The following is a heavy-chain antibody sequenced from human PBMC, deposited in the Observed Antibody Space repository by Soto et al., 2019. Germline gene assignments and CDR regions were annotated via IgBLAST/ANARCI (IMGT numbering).Heavy chain of an antibody. D-gene: IGHD3-10*01. Sequence: QVHLVQSGVEVKKPGSSVRVSCKASGDTFSSYTINWVRQAPGLGLEWMGRVIPMLSMSNYALKFQGRVTXTXEEXTNTAYMELSSLRSEDTATYYCARSYGSRSRAFDYWGQGALVTVSS. V-gene: IGHV1-69*02. CDR1: GDTFSSYT. J-gene: IGHJ4*02. CDR2: VIPMLSMS. CDR3: ARSYGSRSRAFDY.